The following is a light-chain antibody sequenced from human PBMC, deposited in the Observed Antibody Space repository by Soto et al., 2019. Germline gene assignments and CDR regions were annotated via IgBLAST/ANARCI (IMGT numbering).Light chain of an antibody. Sequence: IVLTQSPGTLSLSPGETATLSCRASQSVTTQLAWYQQKPGQAPRLLIYDASSRATGIPDRFSGSGSGTDFTLTISRLEPEDFAVYYCQQYGSSGTFGQGTKVDIK. CDR1: QSVTTQ. CDR3: QQYGSSGT. J-gene: IGKJ1*01. V-gene: IGKV3-20*01. CDR2: DAS.